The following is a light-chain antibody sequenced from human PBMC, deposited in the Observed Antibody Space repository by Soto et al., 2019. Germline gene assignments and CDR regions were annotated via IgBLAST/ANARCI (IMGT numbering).Light chain of an antibody. V-gene: IGLV2-23*02. J-gene: IGLJ2*01. CDR3: LSDAGNSIWL. Sequence: QSVLTQPASVSGSPGQSITISCTGTRSDVGSYNSIAWYQQHPGKAPRVVIFEVTKRPSGISDRFSGSKSGYTASLRISGLQAEYEADYFCLSDAGNSIWLFCGGPKGTVL. CDR2: EVT. CDR1: RSDVGSYNS.